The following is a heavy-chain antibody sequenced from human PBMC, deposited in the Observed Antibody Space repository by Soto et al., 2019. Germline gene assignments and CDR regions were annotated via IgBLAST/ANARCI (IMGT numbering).Heavy chain of an antibody. J-gene: IGHJ5*02. V-gene: IGHV1-69*02. CDR3: ARGYYYGSGDNWFDP. CDR1: GGTFSSYT. Sequence: QVQLVQSGAEVKKPGSSVKVSCKASGGTFSSYTISWVRQAPGQGLEWMGRIIPILGIANYAQKFQGRVTITADKSTSTAYMELCSLRSEDTAVYYCARGYYYGSGDNWFDPWGQGTLVTVSS. CDR2: IIPILGIA. D-gene: IGHD3-10*01.